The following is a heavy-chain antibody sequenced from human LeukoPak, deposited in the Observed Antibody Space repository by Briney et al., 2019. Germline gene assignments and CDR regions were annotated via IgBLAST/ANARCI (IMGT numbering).Heavy chain of an antibody. D-gene: IGHD5-18*01. J-gene: IGHJ4*02. CDR3: ARYLSGIAGYTYGRGIDY. CDR1: GFTFSSHW. V-gene: IGHV3-7*01. CDR2: IKKDGSEK. Sequence: GGSLRLSCAASGFTFSSHWMSWVRQAPGKGLEGVANIKKDGSEKYYVDAVKGRFTIYRDNAKTSLYLQMNSLRAENTAVYYCARYLSGIAGYTYGRGIDYWGQGTLVTVSS.